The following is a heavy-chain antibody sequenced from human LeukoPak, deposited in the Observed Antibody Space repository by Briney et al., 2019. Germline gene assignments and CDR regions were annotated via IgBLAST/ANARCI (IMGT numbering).Heavy chain of an antibody. V-gene: IGHV3-23*01. CDR1: GFTFRNYA. J-gene: IGHJ4*02. CDR2: ISGSGGST. D-gene: IGHD2/OR15-2a*01. CDR3: AKGPFYGTQSNFDY. Sequence: SGGSLRLSCAASGFTFRNYAMSWVRQAPGKGLEWVSVISGSGGSTHYSDSVKGRFTVSRDNSKNTLYLQMNTLRAEDTAVYYCAKGPFYGTQSNFDYWGQGTLVTVSS.